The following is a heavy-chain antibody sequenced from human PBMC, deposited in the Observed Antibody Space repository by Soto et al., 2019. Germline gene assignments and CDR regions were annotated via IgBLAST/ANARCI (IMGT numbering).Heavy chain of an antibody. CDR1: GFTFSSYA. V-gene: IGHV3-30-3*01. D-gene: IGHD5-12*01. Sequence: QVQLVESGGGVVQPGRSLRPSCAASGFTFSSYAMHWVRQAPGKGLEWVAVISYDGSNKYYADSVKGRFTISRDNSKNTLYLQMNSLRAGDTAVYYCARDWYRFNSGYGFSMDVWGQGTTVTVSS. CDR3: ARDWYRFNSGYGFSMDV. CDR2: ISYDGSNK. J-gene: IGHJ6*02.